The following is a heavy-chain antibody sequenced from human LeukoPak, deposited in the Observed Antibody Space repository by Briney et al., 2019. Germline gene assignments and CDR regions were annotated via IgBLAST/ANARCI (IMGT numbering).Heavy chain of an antibody. D-gene: IGHD3-22*01. Sequence: ASVKVSCKVSGYTLTELSMHWVRQAPGKGLEWMGGLDPEDGETIYAQKFQGRVTMTEDTSTDTAYMELSSLRSEDTAVYYCATNDRRDDSSGYPSFVPPGNWGQGTLVTVSS. CDR3: ATNDRRDDSSGYPSFVPPGN. CDR2: LDPEDGET. V-gene: IGHV1-24*01. CDR1: GYTLTELS. J-gene: IGHJ4*02.